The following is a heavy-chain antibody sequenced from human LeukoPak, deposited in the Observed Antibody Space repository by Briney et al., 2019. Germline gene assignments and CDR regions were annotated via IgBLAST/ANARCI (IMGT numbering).Heavy chain of an antibody. Sequence: SETLSLTCTVSGGSISSYYWSWIRQPPGKGLEWIGYIYYSGSTNYNPSLKSRVTISADTPKNQFSLKLSSVTAADTAVYYCARGVYIAAAQYGYWGQGTLVTVSP. CDR2: IYYSGST. D-gene: IGHD6-13*01. CDR3: ARGVYIAAAQYGY. V-gene: IGHV4-59*01. CDR1: GGSISSYY. J-gene: IGHJ4*02.